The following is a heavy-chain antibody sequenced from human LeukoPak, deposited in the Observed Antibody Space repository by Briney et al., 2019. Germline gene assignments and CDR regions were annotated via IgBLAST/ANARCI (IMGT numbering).Heavy chain of an antibody. CDR3: AELGITMIGGV. V-gene: IGHV3-30*02. Sequence: GGSLRLSCAVSGFTFSSFGMHWVRQAPGKGLEWVAFIRYDGGNKYYADSVKGRFTISRDNSKNTLYLQMNSLRAEDTAVYYCAELGITMIGGVWGKGTTVTISS. CDR1: GFTFSSFG. D-gene: IGHD3-10*02. CDR2: IRYDGGNK. J-gene: IGHJ6*04.